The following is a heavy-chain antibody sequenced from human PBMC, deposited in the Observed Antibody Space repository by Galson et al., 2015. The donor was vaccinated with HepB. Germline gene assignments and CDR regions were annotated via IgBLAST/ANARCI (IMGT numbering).Heavy chain of an antibody. CDR1: GVTFDDYT. CDR2: ISWDGGST. V-gene: IGHV3-43*01. CDR3: AKDMVSKLLWFGELLYYAMDV. D-gene: IGHD3-10*01. Sequence: GSLRLSCAASGVTFDDYTKHWVRQVPGKGLEWVSLISWDGGSTYYADSVRGRFTISRDNSKNSLYLQMNSLKTEDTALYYCAKDMVSKLLWFGELLYYAMDVWGQGTTVTVSS. J-gene: IGHJ6*02.